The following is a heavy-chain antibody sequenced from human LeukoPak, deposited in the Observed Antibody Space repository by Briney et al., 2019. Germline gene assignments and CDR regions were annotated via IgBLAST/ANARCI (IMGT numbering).Heavy chain of an antibody. D-gene: IGHD3-9*01. V-gene: IGHV3-11*03. CDR2: ISSSSSYT. Sequence: PGGSLRLSCAASGFTFSDYYMSWIRQAPGKGLEWVSDISSSSSYTNYADSVKGRFTISRDNAKNSLYLQMNSLRAEDTAVYYCVRVVGGIRDFDWYNWFDPWGQGTLVTVSS. CDR3: VRVVGGIRDFDWYNWFDP. J-gene: IGHJ5*02. CDR1: GFTFSDYY.